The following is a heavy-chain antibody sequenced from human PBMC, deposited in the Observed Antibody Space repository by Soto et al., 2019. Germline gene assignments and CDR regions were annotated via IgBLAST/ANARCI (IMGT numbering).Heavy chain of an antibody. V-gene: IGHV3-33*01. J-gene: IGHJ4*02. CDR1: GFTFSSYG. Sequence: GGSLRLSCAASGFTFSSYGMHWVRQAPGKGLEWVAVIWYDGSNKYYADSVKGRFTISRDNSKNTLYLQMNSLRAEDTAAYYCARDRLDSSIDYWGQGTLVTVSS. CDR3: ARDRLDSSIDY. CDR2: IWYDGSNK. D-gene: IGHD2-15*01.